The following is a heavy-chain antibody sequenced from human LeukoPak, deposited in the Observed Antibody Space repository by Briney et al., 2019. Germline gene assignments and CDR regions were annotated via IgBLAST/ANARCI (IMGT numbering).Heavy chain of an antibody. CDR2: IEPLGRNK. D-gene: IGHD1-26*01. CDR3: SAGDDFDF. J-gene: IGHJ3*01. V-gene: IGHV3-7*01. Sequence: GGSLRLSCAASGFTFSSYAMSWVRQAPGKGLEWVANIEPLGRNKQYVDSLKGRFTISRDNAKNTLSLQMNSLRAEDTAVYYCSAGDDFDFWGQGTVVTVSS. CDR1: GFTFSSYA.